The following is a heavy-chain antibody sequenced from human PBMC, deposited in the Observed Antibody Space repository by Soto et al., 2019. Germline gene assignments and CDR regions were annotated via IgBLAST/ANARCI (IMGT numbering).Heavy chain of an antibody. CDR3: ARRQWLFHFDAFDI. CDR1: GYTFTSYG. J-gene: IGHJ3*02. D-gene: IGHD6-19*01. V-gene: IGHV1-18*01. CDR2: ISAYKGNT. Sequence: QVQLVQSGAEVKKPGASVKVSCKASGYTFTSYGISWVRQAPGQGLEWMGWISAYKGNTNYAQKLQGRVTMTTDTSTSRAYMEMRSLRSDDTAVYYCARRQWLFHFDAFDIWGQGTMVTVSS.